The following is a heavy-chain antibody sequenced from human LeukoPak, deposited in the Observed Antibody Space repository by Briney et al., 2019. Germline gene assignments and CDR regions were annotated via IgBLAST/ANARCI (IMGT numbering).Heavy chain of an antibody. CDR3: AELGITMIGGV. CDR2: ISSSGSTI. J-gene: IGHJ6*04. D-gene: IGHD3-10*02. CDR1: GFTFSSYE. Sequence: PGGSLRLSCTASGFTFSSYEMNWVRQAPGKGLEWVSYISSSGSTIYYADSVKGRFTISRDNAKNSLYLQMNSLRAEDTAVYYCAELGITMIGGVWGKGTTVTISP. V-gene: IGHV3-48*03.